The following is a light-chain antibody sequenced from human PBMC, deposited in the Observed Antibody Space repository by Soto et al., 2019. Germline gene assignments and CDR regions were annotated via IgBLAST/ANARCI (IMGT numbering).Light chain of an antibody. CDR3: QPYGSSPPVT. V-gene: IGKV3-20*01. CDR2: GAS. J-gene: IGKJ5*01. Sequence: EIVLTQSPGTLSLSPGERATLSCRASQSVSSSYLAWYQQKPGQAPRLLIYGASSRATGIPDRFSGSGSGTYFPLTISRLEPEDFAVYYCQPYGSSPPVTFGQGTRLEIK. CDR1: QSVSSSY.